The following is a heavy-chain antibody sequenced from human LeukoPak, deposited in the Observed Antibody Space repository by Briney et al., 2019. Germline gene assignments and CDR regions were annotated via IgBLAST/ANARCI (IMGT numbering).Heavy chain of an antibody. Sequence: GGSLRLSCAASGLTFSSYWMSWVRQAPGKGLEWVANIKQDGSEKYYVDSVKGRFTISRDNAKNSLYLQMNSLRAEDTAVYYCARVGHSSSSGPFGGYYYYYMDVWGKGTTVTISS. D-gene: IGHD6-6*01. CDR1: GLTFSSYW. V-gene: IGHV3-7*03. CDR3: ARVGHSSSSGPFGGYYYYYMDV. CDR2: IKQDGSEK. J-gene: IGHJ6*03.